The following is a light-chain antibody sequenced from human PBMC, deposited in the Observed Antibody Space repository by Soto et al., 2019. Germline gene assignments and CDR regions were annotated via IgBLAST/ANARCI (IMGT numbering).Light chain of an antibody. CDR1: QSVSSY. V-gene: IGKV3-11*01. J-gene: IGKJ1*01. Sequence: IVLSQAQASLSLSPGETATLSCRARQSVSSYLAWYQQKPGQAPRLLIYDASNRATGIPARFSGSGSGTDFTLTISRLDPEDFAVYYCQQYVSSRPFGQGTKVDIK. CDR2: DAS. CDR3: QQYVSSRP.